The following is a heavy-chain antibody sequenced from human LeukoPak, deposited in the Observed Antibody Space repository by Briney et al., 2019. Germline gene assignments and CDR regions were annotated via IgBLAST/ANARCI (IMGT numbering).Heavy chain of an antibody. Sequence: TTSETLSLTCTVSGASLNSYYWSWIRRPAGKGLEWIGRIYSGGSTNYNPSLKSRVTLSVDTSKNQFSLRLSSLTVADTAVYYCAREGRYGDYEGYWGQGTLVTVSS. V-gene: IGHV4-4*07. D-gene: IGHD4-17*01. CDR1: GASLNSYY. J-gene: IGHJ4*02. CDR3: AREGRYGDYEGY. CDR2: IYSGGST.